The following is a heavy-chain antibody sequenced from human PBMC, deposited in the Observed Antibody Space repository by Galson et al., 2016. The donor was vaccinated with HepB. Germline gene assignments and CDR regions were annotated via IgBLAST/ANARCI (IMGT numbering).Heavy chain of an antibody. J-gene: IGHJ4*02. Sequence: CAISGDSVSSSSATWNWIRQSPSRGLEWLGRTYYRSGWYNDYAVSVKSPITINPDTSKNQSSLQLNSVTPEDTALYYCARGGYYFGSGTYYFDYWGQGTLVTVSS. V-gene: IGHV6-1*01. CDR3: ARGGYYFGSGTYYFDY. CDR2: TYYRSGWYN. CDR1: GDSVSSSSAT. D-gene: IGHD3-10*01.